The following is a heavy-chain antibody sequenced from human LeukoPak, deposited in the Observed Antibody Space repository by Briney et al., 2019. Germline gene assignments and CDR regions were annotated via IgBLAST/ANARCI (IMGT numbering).Heavy chain of an antibody. CDR1: GLTSSSYA. Sequence: GRSLRLSCAASGLTSSSYAMSWVRQAPGKGLEWVSSSTTTCADNTRYAGSVKGRFTISRDYSKNTLSLQMNSLRAEDTAVYYFAKSLIAALGTRSFDVWSQGTMVTVSS. J-gene: IGHJ3*01. V-gene: IGHV3-23*01. D-gene: IGHD6-13*01. CDR3: AKSLIAALGTRSFDV. CDR2: STTTCADNT.